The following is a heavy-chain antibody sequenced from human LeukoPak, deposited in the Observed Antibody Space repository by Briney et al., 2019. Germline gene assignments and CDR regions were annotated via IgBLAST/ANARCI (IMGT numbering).Heavy chain of an antibody. D-gene: IGHD6-6*01. CDR2: VDPEDGET. J-gene: IGHJ4*02. CDR3: ATVPAVAARLSFDY. CDR1: GYTFTDYY. V-gene: IGHV1-69-2*01. Sequence: ASVKVSCKVSGYTFTDYYMHWVQQAPGKGLEWMGLVDPEDGETIYAEKFQGRVTITADTSTDTAYMELSSLRSEDTAVYYCATVPAVAARLSFDYWGQGTLVTVSS.